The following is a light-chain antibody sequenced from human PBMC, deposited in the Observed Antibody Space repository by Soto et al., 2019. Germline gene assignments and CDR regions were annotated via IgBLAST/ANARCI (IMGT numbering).Light chain of an antibody. CDR3: CSYTTSNTFV. V-gene: IGLV2-14*01. Sequence: LTQPASVSGSLGQSITISCSGTSSDVGAYNYVSWYQQYPGKAPKLMIYHVTDRPSGVSNRFSGSKSGNTASLTISGLQAEDEADYYCCSYTTSNTFVFGTGTKVTVL. CDR1: SSDVGAYNY. CDR2: HVT. J-gene: IGLJ1*01.